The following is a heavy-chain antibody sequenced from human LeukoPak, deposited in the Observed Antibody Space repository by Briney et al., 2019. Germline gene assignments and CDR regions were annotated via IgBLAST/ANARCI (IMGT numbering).Heavy chain of an antibody. V-gene: IGHV3-30*02. CDR2: IRYDGSNK. CDR3: ARVEASGYDYGAFDY. J-gene: IGHJ4*02. CDR1: GFTFSTYG. Sequence: GGSLRLSCAASGFTFSTYGMHWVRQAPGKGLEWVAFIRYDGSNKYYADSVKGRFTISRDNSKNTLYLQMNSLRAEDTAVYYCARVEASGYDYGAFDYWGQGTLVTVSS. D-gene: IGHD5-12*01.